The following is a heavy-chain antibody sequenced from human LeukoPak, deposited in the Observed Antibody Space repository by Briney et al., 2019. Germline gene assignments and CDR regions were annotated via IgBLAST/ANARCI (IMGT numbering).Heavy chain of an antibody. J-gene: IGHJ4*02. V-gene: IGHV4-34*01. CDR1: GGSFSGYY. Sequence: SETLSLTCAVYGGSFSGYYWSWIRQPPGKGLEWIGSIYYSGSTYYNPSLKSRVTISVDTSKNQFSLKLNSVTAADTAVFYCASGEYTYGFPPFDYWGQGTLVTVSS. D-gene: IGHD5-18*01. CDR3: ASGEYTYGFPPFDY. CDR2: IYYSGST.